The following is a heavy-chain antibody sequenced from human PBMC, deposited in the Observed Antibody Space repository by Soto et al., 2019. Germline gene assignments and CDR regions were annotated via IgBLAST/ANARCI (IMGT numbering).Heavy chain of an antibody. CDR2: IDPSDSYT. V-gene: IGHV5-10-1*01. Sequence: EVQLVQSGAEVKKPGESLRISCKGSGYSFTSYWISWVRQMPGKGLEWMGRIDPSDSYTNYSPSFQGHVTISADKSISTAYVQWSRLKASDTAMYYCARPNTPTLTMVRESPPFDYWGQGTLVTVSS. CDR1: GYSFTSYW. D-gene: IGHD3-10*01. J-gene: IGHJ4*02. CDR3: ARPNTPTLTMVRESPPFDY.